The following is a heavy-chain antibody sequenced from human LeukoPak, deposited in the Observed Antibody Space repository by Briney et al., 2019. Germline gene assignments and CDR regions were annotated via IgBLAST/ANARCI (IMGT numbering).Heavy chain of an antibody. CDR1: GFSSYS. CDR3: ASADYYGSGSYYYYYGMDV. CDR2: ISSGSDYI. J-gene: IGHJ6*02. D-gene: IGHD3-10*01. Sequence: GGSLRLSCTASGFSSYSLNWVRQAPGKGLEWVSSISSGSDYIYYADSVKGRFTISRDNAKNSLYLQMNSLRAEDTAIYYCASADYYGSGSYYYYYGMDVWGQGTTVTVSS. V-gene: IGHV3-21*01.